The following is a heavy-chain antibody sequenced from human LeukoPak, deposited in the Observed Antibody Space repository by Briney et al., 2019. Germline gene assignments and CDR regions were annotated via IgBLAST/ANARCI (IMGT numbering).Heavy chain of an antibody. Sequence: PSETLSLTCTVSGGSISSYYWNWIRQPPGKGLEWIGYIYYSGSTNYNPSLKSRVTVSVDTSKNQFSLKLSSVTAADTAVYYCARGGWYPEAFQHWGQGALVTVSS. J-gene: IGHJ1*01. CDR2: IYYSGST. D-gene: IGHD6-19*01. V-gene: IGHV4-59*01. CDR1: GGSISSYY. CDR3: ARGGWYPEAFQH.